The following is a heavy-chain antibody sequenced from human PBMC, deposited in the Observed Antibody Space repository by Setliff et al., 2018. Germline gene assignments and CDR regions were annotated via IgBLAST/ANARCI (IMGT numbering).Heavy chain of an antibody. D-gene: IGHD1-26*01. J-gene: IGHJ4*02. CDR2: LHTSGSI. CDR3: ARDNTMVGATDY. V-gene: IGHV4-61*02. CDR1: GGSISSGTYY. Sequence: SETLSLTCTVSGGSISSGTYYWGWIRQPAVKGLEWIGRLHTSGSIDYNSSLKSRVTISVETSKNQFSLRLRSVTAADTAVYFCARDNTMVGATDYWGLGTLVTVSS.